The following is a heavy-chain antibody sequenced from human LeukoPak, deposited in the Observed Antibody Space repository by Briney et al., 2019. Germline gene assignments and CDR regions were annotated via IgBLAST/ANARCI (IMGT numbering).Heavy chain of an antibody. V-gene: IGHV4-59*01. J-gene: IGHJ4*02. CDR2: IYYSGST. D-gene: IGHD4-17*01. CDR1: GGSISSYY. Sequence: ETLSLTCTVSGGSISSYYWSWIRQPPGKGLEWIGYIYYSGSTNYNPSLKSRVTISVDTSKNQFSLKLSSVTAADTAVYYCARALSTVVTRRLFDYWGQGTLVTVSS. CDR3: ARALSTVVTRRLFDY.